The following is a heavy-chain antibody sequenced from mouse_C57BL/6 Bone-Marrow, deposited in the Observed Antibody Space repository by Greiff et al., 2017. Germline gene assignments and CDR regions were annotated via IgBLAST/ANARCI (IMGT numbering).Heavy chain of an antibody. CDR2: IHPNSGST. Sequence: QVQLQQSGAELVKPGASVKLSCKASGYTFTSYWMHWVKQRPGQGLEWIGMIHPNSGSTNYNEKFKSKATLTVDKSSSTAYMQLSSLTSEDSAVYYCARDPDSSGPPWFAYWGQGTLVTVSA. J-gene: IGHJ3*01. CDR3: ARDPDSSGPPWFAY. V-gene: IGHV1-64*01. D-gene: IGHD3-2*02. CDR1: GYTFTSYW.